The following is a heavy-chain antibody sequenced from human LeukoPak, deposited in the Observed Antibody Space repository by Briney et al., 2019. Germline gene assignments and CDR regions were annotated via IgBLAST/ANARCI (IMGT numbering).Heavy chain of an antibody. CDR2: ISSSSSHI. J-gene: IGHJ4*02. D-gene: IGHD2-2*01. CDR3: RGYCSSTSCPGDY. CDR1: GFTFSSYS. Sequence: GGSLRLSCAASGFTFSSYSMNWVRQAPGKGLEWVSSISSSSSHIYYADSVKGRFTISRDNAKNSLYLQMNSLRAEDTAVYYCRGYCSSTSCPGDYWGQGTLVTVSS. V-gene: IGHV3-21*01.